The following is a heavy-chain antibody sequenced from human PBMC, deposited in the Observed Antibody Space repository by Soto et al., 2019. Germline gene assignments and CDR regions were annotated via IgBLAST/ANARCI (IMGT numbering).Heavy chain of an antibody. Sequence: QVQLVQSGGEVKKPGASVKLSGTASGYTFTSYGISWVRQAPGQGLEWMGWISAYNGKTNYAQNVQGRVTMTTDTXXRTAYMDLRSLRSDDTAVYYCARGGDVNYYHGMDVWGQGTTVTVSS. V-gene: IGHV1-18*01. J-gene: IGHJ6*02. D-gene: IGHD5-12*01. CDR2: ISAYNGKT. CDR1: GYTFTSYG. CDR3: ARGGDVNYYHGMDV.